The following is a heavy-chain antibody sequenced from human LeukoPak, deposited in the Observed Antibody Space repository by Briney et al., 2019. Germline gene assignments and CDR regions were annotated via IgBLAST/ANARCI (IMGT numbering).Heavy chain of an antibody. Sequence: GESLKISCKGSGYSFTSYWIGWVRQMPGKGLEWMGIIYPGDSDTRYSPSFQGQVTISADKSISTAYLQWSSLKASDTAMYYCARRVGTYDSSGYYYPGGFDPWGQGTLVTVSS. CDR3: ARRVGTYDSSGYYYPGGFDP. CDR1: GYSFTSYW. CDR2: IYPGDSDT. J-gene: IGHJ5*02. V-gene: IGHV5-51*01. D-gene: IGHD3-22*01.